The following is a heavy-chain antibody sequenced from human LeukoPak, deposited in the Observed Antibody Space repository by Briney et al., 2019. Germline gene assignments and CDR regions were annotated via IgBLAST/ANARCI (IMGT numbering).Heavy chain of an antibody. J-gene: IGHJ4*02. D-gene: IGHD2-15*01. Sequence: GGSLRLSCAASRFTFRSYAMHWVRQAPGKGLEWVAFISYDGTNKYYADSVKGRFTISRDNSKNTLFMQMSSLRAEDTAVYYCARGPIAAVVAAIDYWGQGILVTVSS. V-gene: IGHV3-30*04. CDR2: ISYDGTNK. CDR3: ARGPIAAVVAAIDY. CDR1: RFTFRSYA.